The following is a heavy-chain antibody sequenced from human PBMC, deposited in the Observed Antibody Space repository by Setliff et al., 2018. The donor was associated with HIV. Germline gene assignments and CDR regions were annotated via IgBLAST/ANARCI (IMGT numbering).Heavy chain of an antibody. V-gene: IGHV3-74*03. D-gene: IGHD6-13*01. CDR1: GFTFSYYW. CDR3: VRVAGFSSSWFGY. CDR2: INSDGSTV. J-gene: IGHJ5*01. Sequence: GGSLRLSCAASGFTFSYYWMHWVRQAPGKGLEWVARINSDGSTVEHAGAVKGRLTISRDNARNTLYLEMNSLRVEDAAMYDCVRVAGFSSSWFGYWGQGTLVTVSS.